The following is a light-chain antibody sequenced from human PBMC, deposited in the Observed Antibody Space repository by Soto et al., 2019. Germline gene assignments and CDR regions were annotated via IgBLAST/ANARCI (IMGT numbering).Light chain of an antibody. CDR2: AAS. Sequence: IQLTQSPSSLSASVGDRVTITCRASQGISSYLALYQQKPGKAPKLLIYAASNRATGIPDRFSGGGSGTDFTLTISSLEPEDFAVYYCQQRSNLPPTFGQGTRLEIK. CDR3: QQRSNLPPT. V-gene: IGKV1-9*01. J-gene: IGKJ5*01. CDR1: QGISSY.